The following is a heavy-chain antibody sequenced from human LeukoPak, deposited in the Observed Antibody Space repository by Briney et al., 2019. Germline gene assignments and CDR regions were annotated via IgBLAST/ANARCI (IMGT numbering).Heavy chain of an antibody. CDR1: GYSFTTYW. Sequence: GESLKISCEGSGYSFTTYWIGWVRQMPGKGLEWMGFIYPGDSDTRYSPTFQGQVTISVDKSISTAYLQWSGLRASDTAMYYCARQVASYWYFDLWGRGTLVTVSS. V-gene: IGHV5-51*01. J-gene: IGHJ2*01. CDR2: IYPGDSDT. CDR3: ARQVASYWYFDL. D-gene: IGHD5-12*01.